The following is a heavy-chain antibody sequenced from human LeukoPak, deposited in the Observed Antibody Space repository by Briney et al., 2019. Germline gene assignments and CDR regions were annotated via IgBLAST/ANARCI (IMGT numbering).Heavy chain of an antibody. Sequence: ASVKVSCKASGYTFTSYYMHWVRQAPGQGFEWMGIINPSGGSASYTQKFQGRVTMTRDTSTSTVYMELSSLRSEDTAVYYCARDSLAGDTFIWGQGTLVTVSS. V-gene: IGHV1-46*01. CDR3: ARDSLAGDTFI. CDR2: INPSGGSA. J-gene: IGHJ4*02. D-gene: IGHD1-26*01. CDR1: GYTFTSYY.